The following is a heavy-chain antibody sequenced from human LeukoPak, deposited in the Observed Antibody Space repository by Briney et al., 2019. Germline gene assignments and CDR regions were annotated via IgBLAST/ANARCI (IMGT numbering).Heavy chain of an antibody. Sequence: GASVKVSCKASGYTFTGYYMHWVRQAPGQGLEWMEWINPNSGGTNYAQKVQGRVTMTRDTSISTAYMELSRLRSDDTAVYYCARDADRYCSSTSCYDGGYYYYMDVWGKGTTVTVSS. CDR2: INPNSGGT. J-gene: IGHJ6*03. D-gene: IGHD2-2*01. CDR1: GYTFTGYY. V-gene: IGHV1-2*02. CDR3: ARDADRYCSSTSCYDGGYYYYMDV.